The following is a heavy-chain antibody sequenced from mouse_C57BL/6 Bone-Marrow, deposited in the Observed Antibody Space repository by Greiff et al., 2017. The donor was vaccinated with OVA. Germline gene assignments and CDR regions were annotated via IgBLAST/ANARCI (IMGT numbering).Heavy chain of an antibody. D-gene: IGHD1-1*01. CDR3: ARECIYYYGSSPYYAMDY. V-gene: IGHV1-81*01. CDR2: IYPRSGNT. J-gene: IGHJ4*01. Sequence: VQRVESGAELARPGASVKLSCKASGYTFTSYGISWVKQRTGPGLEWIGEIYPRSGNTYYNEKFKGKATLTADKSYITAYMELRSLTSEDSAVYFCARECIYYYGSSPYYAMDYWGQETAVTVSS. CDR1: GYTFTSYG.